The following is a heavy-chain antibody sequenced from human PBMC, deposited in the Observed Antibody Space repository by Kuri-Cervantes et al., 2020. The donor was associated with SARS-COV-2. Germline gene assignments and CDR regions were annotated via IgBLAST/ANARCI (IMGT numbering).Heavy chain of an antibody. CDR2: ISWDKYNT. D-gene: IGHD2-2*01. CDR3: AKDSVPVGFYEVFDM. CDR1: GFSFDDYT. V-gene: IGHV3-43*01. Sequence: GGSLRLSCAASGFSFDDYTMHWVRQSPGKGLEWVSLISWDKYNTRYADSVKGRFTISRDNSKDSLYLQMDSLTTEDTALYYCAKDSVPVGFYEVFDMWGQGTMVTVS. J-gene: IGHJ3*02.